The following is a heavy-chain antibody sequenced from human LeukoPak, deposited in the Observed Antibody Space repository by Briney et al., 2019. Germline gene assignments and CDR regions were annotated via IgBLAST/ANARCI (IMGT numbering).Heavy chain of an antibody. J-gene: IGHJ3*02. CDR1: GGSISSSSYY. D-gene: IGHD4-23*01. CDR3: ARDTVVTRRDAFDI. Sequence: SETLSLTCTVSGGSISSSSYYWGWIRQPPGKGLEWIGSIYYSGSTYYNPSLKSRVTISVDTSKNQFSLKLSSVTAADTAVYYCARDTVVTRRDAFDIWGQGTMVTVSS. V-gene: IGHV4-39*07. CDR2: IYYSGST.